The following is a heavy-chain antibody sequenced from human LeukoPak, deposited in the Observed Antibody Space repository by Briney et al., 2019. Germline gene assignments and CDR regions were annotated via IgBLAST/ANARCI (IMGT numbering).Heavy chain of an antibody. Sequence: GGSLRLYCAASGFTFSSYAMHWVRQAPGKGLEWVAVISYDGSNKYYADSVKGRFTISRDNSKNTLYLQMNSLRAEDTAAYYGAREPPPAYGGYSYNRDVWGKGTTVTVPS. CDR1: GFTFSSYA. CDR2: ISYDGSNK. CDR3: AREPPPAYGGYSYNRDV. D-gene: IGHD5-12*01. V-gene: IGHV3-30*04. J-gene: IGHJ6*04.